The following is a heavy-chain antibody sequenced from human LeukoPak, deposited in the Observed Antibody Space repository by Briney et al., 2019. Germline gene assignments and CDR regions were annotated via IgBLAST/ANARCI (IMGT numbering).Heavy chain of an antibody. CDR1: GGSISSYY. D-gene: IGHD6-19*01. Sequence: PSETLSLTCTVSGGSISSYYWSWIRQPPGKGLEWIGYIYYSGSTNYNPSLKSRVTISVDTSKNQFSLKLSSVTAADTAVYYCARGSRGVAGYYYCYYMDVWGKGTTVTVSS. V-gene: IGHV4-59*12. CDR2: IYYSGST. CDR3: ARGSRGVAGYYYCYYMDV. J-gene: IGHJ6*03.